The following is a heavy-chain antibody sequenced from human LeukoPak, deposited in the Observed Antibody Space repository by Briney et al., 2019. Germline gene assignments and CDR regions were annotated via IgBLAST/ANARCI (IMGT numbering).Heavy chain of an antibody. V-gene: IGHV4-34*01. Sequence: SETLSLTCAVYGGSFSGYYWSWIRQPPGKGLEWIGEINHSGSTNYNPSLKSRVTISVDTSKNQFSLKLSSVTAADTAVYYCARKGSGWYRGGYFDYWGQGTLVTVSS. CDR2: INHSGST. D-gene: IGHD6-19*01. J-gene: IGHJ4*02. CDR1: GGSFSGYY. CDR3: ARKGSGWYRGGYFDY.